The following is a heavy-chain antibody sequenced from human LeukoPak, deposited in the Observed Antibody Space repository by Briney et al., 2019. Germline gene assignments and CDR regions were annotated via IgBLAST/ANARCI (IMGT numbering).Heavy chain of an antibody. J-gene: IGHJ3*02. V-gene: IGHV5-51*01. D-gene: IGHD1-1*01. Sequence: GESLKISCKGSGYSFTSYWIGWVRQMPGKGLEWMGIIYPGGSDTRYSPSFQGQVAISADKSISTAYLQWSSLKASDTAMYYCARPLWGATGTTSHDAFDIWGQGTMVTVSS. CDR1: GYSFTSYW. CDR2: IYPGGSDT. CDR3: ARPLWGATGTTSHDAFDI.